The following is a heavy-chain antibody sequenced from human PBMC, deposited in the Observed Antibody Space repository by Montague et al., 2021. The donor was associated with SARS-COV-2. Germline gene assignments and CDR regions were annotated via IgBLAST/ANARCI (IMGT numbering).Heavy chain of an antibody. V-gene: IGHV4-31*02. CDR3: ARAEDYYGSGSYLGFDY. D-gene: IGHD3-10*01. Sequence: SGNTYYNPSLKSRVTISVDTSKNQFSLKLSSVTAADTAVYYCARAEDYYGSGSYLGFDYWGQGTLVTISS. CDR2: SGNT. J-gene: IGHJ4*02.